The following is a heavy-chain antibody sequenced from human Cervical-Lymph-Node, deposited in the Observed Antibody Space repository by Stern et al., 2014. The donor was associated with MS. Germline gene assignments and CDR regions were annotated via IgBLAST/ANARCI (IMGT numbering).Heavy chain of an antibody. D-gene: IGHD3-22*01. Sequence: EVQLVESGGGLVQPGGSLRLSCAASGFTFSSYWMHWVRQAPGKGLGWFSRINSDGSSTSYADSVKGRFTISRDNAKNTLYLQMNSLRAEDTAVYYCAREGGPPMIPGGYFDYWGQGTLVTVSS. CDR1: GFTFSSYW. CDR2: INSDGSST. CDR3: AREGGPPMIPGGYFDY. J-gene: IGHJ4*02. V-gene: IGHV3-74*01.